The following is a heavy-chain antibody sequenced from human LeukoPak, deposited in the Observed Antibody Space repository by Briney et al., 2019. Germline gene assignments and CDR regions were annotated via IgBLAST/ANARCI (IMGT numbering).Heavy chain of an antibody. J-gene: IGHJ4*02. Sequence: ASVKVSCKASGYTFTGYYMHWVRQAPGQGPEWMGWINPNSGGTNYAQKFQGRVTMTRDTSISTAYMELSRLRSDDTAVYYCAGDLPEETPYDSSGYQDYWGQGTLVTVSS. CDR2: INPNSGGT. D-gene: IGHD3-22*01. CDR1: GYTFTGYY. V-gene: IGHV1-2*02. CDR3: AGDLPEETPYDSSGYQDY.